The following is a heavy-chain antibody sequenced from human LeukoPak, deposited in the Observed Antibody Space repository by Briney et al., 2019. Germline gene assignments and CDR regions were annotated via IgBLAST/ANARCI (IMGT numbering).Heavy chain of an antibody. Sequence: SGPTLVNPTQTLTLTCTFSGFSLSTSGVGVGWIRQPPGKALEWLALIYWDDDKRYSPSLKSRLTITKDTSKNQVVPTMTNMDPVDTATYYCAHLGGSQSTSCFDYWGQGTLVTVSS. D-gene: IGHD2-2*01. CDR1: GFSLSTSGVG. CDR3: AHLGGSQSTSCFDY. CDR2: IYWDDDK. V-gene: IGHV2-5*02. J-gene: IGHJ4*02.